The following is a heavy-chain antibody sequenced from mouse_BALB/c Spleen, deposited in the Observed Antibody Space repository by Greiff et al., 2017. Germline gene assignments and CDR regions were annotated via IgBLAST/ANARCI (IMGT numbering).Heavy chain of an antibody. J-gene: IGHJ2*01. Sequence: DVKLVESGGGLVKPGGSLKLSCAASGFTFSSYTMSWVRQTPEKRLEWVATISSGGGHTYYPDSVKGRFTISRDNAKNNLYLQMSRLRSEDTALYYCARWRGYFDYWGQGTTLTVSS. CDR2: ISSGGGHT. V-gene: IGHV5-9*03. CDR3: ARWRGYFDY. CDR1: GFTFSSYT.